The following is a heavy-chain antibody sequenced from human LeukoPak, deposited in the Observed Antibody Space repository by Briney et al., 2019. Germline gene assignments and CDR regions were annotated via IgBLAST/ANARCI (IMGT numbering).Heavy chain of an antibody. V-gene: IGHV3-30*02. CDR1: GFTFSSFG. J-gene: IGHJ4*02. D-gene: IGHD5-24*01. CDR2: IRYDGSNK. CDR3: AGMALDY. Sequence: PGGSRRLSCAASGFTFSSFGMHWVRQAPGKGLEWVAFIRYDGSNKYYADSVKGRFTISRDNSKNTLYLQMNSLRAEDTAVYYCAGMALDYWGQGTLVTVSS.